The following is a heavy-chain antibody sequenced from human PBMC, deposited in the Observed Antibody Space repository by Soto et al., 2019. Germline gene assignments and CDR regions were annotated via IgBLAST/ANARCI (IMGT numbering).Heavy chain of an antibody. CDR1: GYSFSNYW. J-gene: IGHJ4*02. Sequence: GESLKISCRASGYSFSNYWIAWVRQMPGKGLEWMGLIYPGDSDTRYSPSFQGQVTISTDKSISSAYLQWSSLRASDSAMYYCARSRITGSTWTFDYWGQGTLVTVS. CDR3: ARSRITGSTWTFDY. D-gene: IGHD1-20*01. V-gene: IGHV5-51*01. CDR2: IYPGDSDT.